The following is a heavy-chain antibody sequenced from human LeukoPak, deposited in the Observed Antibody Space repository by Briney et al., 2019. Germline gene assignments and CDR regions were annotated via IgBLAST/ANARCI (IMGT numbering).Heavy chain of an antibody. Sequence: GGSLRLSCAASGFTFSDYYMSWIRQAPGKGLEWVSYISSSGSTIYYADSVKGRFTISRDNAKNSPYLQMNSLRAEDTAVYYCASYCGGDCYSYYFDYWGQGTLVTVSS. CDR2: ISSSGSTI. J-gene: IGHJ4*02. CDR3: ASYCGGDCYSYYFDY. V-gene: IGHV3-11*01. CDR1: GFTFSDYY. D-gene: IGHD2-21*02.